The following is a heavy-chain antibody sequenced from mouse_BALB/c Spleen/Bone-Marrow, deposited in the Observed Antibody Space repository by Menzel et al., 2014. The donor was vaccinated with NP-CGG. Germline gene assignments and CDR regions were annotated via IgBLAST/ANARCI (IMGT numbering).Heavy chain of an antibody. D-gene: IGHD1-1*01. J-gene: IGHJ1*01. CDR2: ISTYYGDA. V-gene: IGHV1S137*01. CDR1: GYTFTDYA. Sequence: VKLVESGAELVRPGVSVKISCKGSGYTFTDYAMHWVKQSHAKSLEWIGVISTYYGDASYNQKFKGKATMTVDKSSSTAYMELARLTSEDSAIYYCARDGSSCGYFDVWGAGTTVTISS. CDR3: ARDGSSCGYFDV.